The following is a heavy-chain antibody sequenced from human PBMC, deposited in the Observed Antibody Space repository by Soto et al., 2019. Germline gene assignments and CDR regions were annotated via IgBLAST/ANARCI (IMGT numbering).Heavy chain of an antibody. CDR2: IHNSGNT. CDR1: GASISSGDYY. CDR3: ARGRRTVTTLDWFDP. V-gene: IGHV4-30-4*01. J-gene: IGHJ5*02. D-gene: IGHD4-4*01. Sequence: QVQLQESGPGLVKFSQTLSLTCTVTGASISSGDYYWSWIRQSPGKGLEWIGNIHNSGNTHDNPSLNSRVTMLVDMSKNQFSLNVSSVTAADTAVYYCARGRRTVTTLDWFDPWGQGTMVTISS.